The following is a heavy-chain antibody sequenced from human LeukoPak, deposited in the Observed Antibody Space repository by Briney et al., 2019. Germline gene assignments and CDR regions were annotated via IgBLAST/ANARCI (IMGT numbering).Heavy chain of an antibody. CDR2: IIPIFGTA. V-gene: IGHV1-69*01. CDR3: ARGMYRNGSGSYYHFDY. D-gene: IGHD3-10*01. Sequence: SVKVSCKASGGTFSSYAISWVRQAPGQGLEWMGGIIPIFGTANYAQKFRGRVTITADESTSTAYMELSSLRSEDTAVYYCARGMYRNGSGSYYHFDYWGQGTLVTVSS. CDR1: GGTFSSYA. J-gene: IGHJ4*02.